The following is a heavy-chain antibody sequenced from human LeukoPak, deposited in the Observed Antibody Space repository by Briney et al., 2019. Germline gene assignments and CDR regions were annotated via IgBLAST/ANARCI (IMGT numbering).Heavy chain of an antibody. V-gene: IGHV1-69*06. CDR2: IIPIFGTA. CDR1: GGTFSSYA. CDR3: ARSHCTNGVCFIDFDY. Sequence: GASVKVSCKASGGTFSSYAISWVRQAPGQGLEWMGGIIPIFGTANYAQKFQGRVTITADKSTSTAYMELSSLRSEDTAVYYCARSHCTNGVCFIDFDYWGQGTLVTVSS. D-gene: IGHD2-8*01. J-gene: IGHJ4*02.